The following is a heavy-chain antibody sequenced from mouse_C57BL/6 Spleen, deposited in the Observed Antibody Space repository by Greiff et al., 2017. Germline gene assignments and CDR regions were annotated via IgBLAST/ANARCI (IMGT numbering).Heavy chain of an antibody. CDR3: AIGGYCNYRLYFGV. D-gene: IGHD2-10*02. CDR1: GYTFTGYW. CDR2: ILPGSGST. Sequence: QVQLQQSGAELMKPGASVTLSCKATGYTFTGYWIEWVKQRPGHGLEWIGEILPGSGSTNYNETFKGKATFTAATSSNTAYMQLSSLTTEDSAIYYCAIGGYCNYRLYFGVWGTGTTVTVSS. J-gene: IGHJ1*03. V-gene: IGHV1-9*01.